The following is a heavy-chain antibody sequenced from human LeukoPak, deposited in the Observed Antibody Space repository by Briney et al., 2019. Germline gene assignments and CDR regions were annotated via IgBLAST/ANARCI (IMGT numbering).Heavy chain of an antibody. CDR1: GGTFSSYA. CDR3: ARASGGYDEYYFDY. V-gene: IGHV1-69*04. Sequence: GASVKVSCKASGGTFSSYAISCVRQAPGQGLEWMGRIIPILGIANYAQKFQGRVTITADKSTSTAYMELSSLRSEDTAVYYCARASGGYDEYYFDYWGQGTLVTVSS. D-gene: IGHD5-12*01. CDR2: IIPILGIA. J-gene: IGHJ4*02.